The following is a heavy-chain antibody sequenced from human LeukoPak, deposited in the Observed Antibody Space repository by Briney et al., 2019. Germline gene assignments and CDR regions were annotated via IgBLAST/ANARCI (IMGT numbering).Heavy chain of an antibody. CDR3: ARGWIELVRGVTGGWFDP. CDR2: INHSGST. V-gene: IGHV4-34*01. Sequence: SETLSLTCAVYGGSFSGYYWSWIRQPPGKGLEWIGEINHSGSTSYNPSLKSRVTISVDTSKNQFSLKLSSVTAADTAVYYCARGWIELVRGVTGGWFDPWGQGTLVTVSS. D-gene: IGHD3-10*01. CDR1: GGSFSGYY. J-gene: IGHJ5*02.